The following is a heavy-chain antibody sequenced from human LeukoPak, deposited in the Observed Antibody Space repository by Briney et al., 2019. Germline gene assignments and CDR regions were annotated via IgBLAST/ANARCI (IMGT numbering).Heavy chain of an antibody. CDR1: GGSFSGYY. CDR3: ARAPTKRYYYDSSGWNAFDI. J-gene: IGHJ3*02. Sequence: SETLSLTCAVYGGSFSGYYWSWIRQPPGKGLEWIGEINHSGSTNYNPSLKSRVTISVDTSKNQFSLKLSSATAADTAVYYCARAPTKRYYYDSSGWNAFDIWGQGTMVTVSS. V-gene: IGHV4-34*01. CDR2: INHSGST. D-gene: IGHD3-22*01.